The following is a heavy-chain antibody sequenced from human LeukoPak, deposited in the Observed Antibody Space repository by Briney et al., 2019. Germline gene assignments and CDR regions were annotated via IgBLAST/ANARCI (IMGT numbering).Heavy chain of an antibody. CDR3: ARANYGSGTEFDY. V-gene: IGHV4-30-4*08. D-gene: IGHD3-10*01. CDR1: GGSISSGDYY. Sequence: SETLSLTCTVSGGSISSGDYYWSWIRQPPGKGREWIGYIYYSGSTYYNPSLKSRVTISVDTSKNQFSLKLSSVTAADTAVYYCARANYGSGTEFDYWGQGTLVTASS. J-gene: IGHJ4*02. CDR2: IYYSGST.